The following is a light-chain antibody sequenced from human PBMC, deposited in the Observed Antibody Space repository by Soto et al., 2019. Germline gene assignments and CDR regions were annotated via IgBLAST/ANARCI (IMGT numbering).Light chain of an antibody. J-gene: IGKJ1*01. CDR3: QQLYSSPRT. CDR1: QSISTY. V-gene: IGKV1-39*01. Sequence: DIQMTQSPSTLSASVGDRVTITCRASQSISTYLNWYQQKLGKAPTLLIYAASSLQSGVPSRFSGGGSATEFTRTISSLQPEDFATYFCQQLYSSPRTFGYGTNGEIK. CDR2: AAS.